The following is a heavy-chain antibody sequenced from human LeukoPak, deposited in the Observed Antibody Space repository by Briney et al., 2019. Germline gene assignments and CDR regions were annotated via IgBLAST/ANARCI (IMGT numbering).Heavy chain of an antibody. CDR2: INHSGST. Sequence: KPSETLSLTCAVYGGSFSGYYWSWIRQPPGKGLEWIGEINHSGSTSYNPSLKSRVTISVDTSKNQFSLKLSSVTAADTAVYYCARKGGSLGYWGQGTLVTVSS. CDR3: ARKGGSLGY. D-gene: IGHD1-26*01. CDR1: GGSFSGYY. J-gene: IGHJ4*02. V-gene: IGHV4-34*01.